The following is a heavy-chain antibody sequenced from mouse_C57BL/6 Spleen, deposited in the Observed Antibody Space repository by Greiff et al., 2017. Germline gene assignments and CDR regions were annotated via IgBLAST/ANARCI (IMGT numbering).Heavy chain of an antibody. V-gene: IGHV14-2*01. CDR3: AHSSYDWYFDV. CDR2: IDPEDGET. Sequence: VQLQQSGAELVKPGASVKLSCTASGFTFTDYYMHWVKQRPERGLEWIGRIDPEDGETKYAAKFQGKATLTADTSSTTAYLQLSSLTSEDAAVYYGAHSSYDWYFDVWGTGTTVTVSS. CDR1: GFTFTDYY. J-gene: IGHJ1*03. D-gene: IGHD1-1*01.